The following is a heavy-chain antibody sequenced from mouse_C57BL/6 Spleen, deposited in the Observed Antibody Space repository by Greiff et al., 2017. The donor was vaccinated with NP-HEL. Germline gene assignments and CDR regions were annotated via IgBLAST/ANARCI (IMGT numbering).Heavy chain of an antibody. D-gene: IGHD1-1*01. V-gene: IGHV1-81*01. CDR2: IYPRSGNT. Sequence: VKLQESGAELARPGASVKLSCKASGYTFTSYGISWVKQRTGQGLEWIGEIYPRSGNTYYNEKFKGKATLTADKSSSTAYMELRSLTSEDSAVYFCARCLITTVVATNYFDYWGQGTTLTVSS. CDR3: ARCLITTVVATNYFDY. CDR1: GYTFTSYG. J-gene: IGHJ2*01.